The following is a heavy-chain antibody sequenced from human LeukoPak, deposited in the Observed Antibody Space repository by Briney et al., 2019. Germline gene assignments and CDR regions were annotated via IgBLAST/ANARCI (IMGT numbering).Heavy chain of an antibody. D-gene: IGHD3-22*01. Sequence: GGSLRLSCAASGFTFSSYAMSWVRQAPGKGLEWLSAISGSGGSTYYADSVKGRFTISRDNSKNTLYLQMNSLRAEDTAVYYCAKTYDSSGYFDYWGQGTLVTVSS. J-gene: IGHJ4*02. CDR2: ISGSGGST. CDR1: GFTFSSYA. CDR3: AKTYDSSGYFDY. V-gene: IGHV3-23*01.